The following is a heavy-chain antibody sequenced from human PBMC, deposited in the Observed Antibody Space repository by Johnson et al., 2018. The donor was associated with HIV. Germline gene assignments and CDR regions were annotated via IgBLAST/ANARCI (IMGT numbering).Heavy chain of an antibody. CDR1: GFTFDDYA. V-gene: IGHV3-43D*03. CDR2: ITWDGSST. CDR3: ARGLITMIVVVTFDAFDI. J-gene: IGHJ3*02. Sequence: VQLVESVGVVVQPGGSLRLSCAASGFTFDDYAIHWVRLAPGKGLEWVSLITWDGSSTYYEDSVKGRFTISRDHSKNTLYLQMNSLRAEDTAVYYCARGLITMIVVVTFDAFDIWGQGTMVTVSS. D-gene: IGHD3-22*01.